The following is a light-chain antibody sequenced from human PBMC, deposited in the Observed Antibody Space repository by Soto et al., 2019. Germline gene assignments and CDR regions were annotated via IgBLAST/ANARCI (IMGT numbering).Light chain of an antibody. Sequence: EIVLTQSPGTLSLSPGERATLSCRASQSVSSSYLAWYQQKPGQAPRHLIYGASGRAPGIPDRFSGSGPGTDFTLTISRLEPEDFAVYYCQQYCSSLFTFGPGTKVDIK. CDR3: QQYCSSLFT. CDR1: QSVSSSY. V-gene: IGKV3-20*01. CDR2: GAS. J-gene: IGKJ3*01.